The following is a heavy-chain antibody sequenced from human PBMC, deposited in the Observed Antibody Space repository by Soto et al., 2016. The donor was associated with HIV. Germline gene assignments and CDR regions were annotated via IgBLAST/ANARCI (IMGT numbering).Heavy chain of an antibody. CDR2: IHTGGTT. CDR1: GFTVSNDY. J-gene: IGHJ6*02. V-gene: IGHV3-66*01. Sequence: EMQLVESGGGLVQPGGSLRLSCAASGFTVSNDYMNWVRQAPGKGLEWVSIIHTGGTTYYADTVKGRFTTSRDGYRNTVYLQMNSLRAEDTAVYYCARDKYIAYGMDVWGQGTTVIVS. D-gene: IGHD2-15*01. CDR3: ARDKYIAYGMDV.